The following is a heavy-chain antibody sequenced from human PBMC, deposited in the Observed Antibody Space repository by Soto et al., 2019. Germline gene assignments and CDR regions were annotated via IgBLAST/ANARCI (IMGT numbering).Heavy chain of an antibody. Sequence: QVQLQESGPGLVKPSQTPSLTCTVSGGSISNGDYYWNWIRQPPGKGLEWIGSIYYTGITYYNPSLKSRVTMSLDTSKNQFSLKLSSVTAADTAMHYCTRTSAVEGDYWGQGILVTVSS. J-gene: IGHJ4*02. CDR3: TRTSAVEGDY. V-gene: IGHV4-30-4*01. D-gene: IGHD2-15*01. CDR1: GGSISNGDYY. CDR2: IYYTGIT.